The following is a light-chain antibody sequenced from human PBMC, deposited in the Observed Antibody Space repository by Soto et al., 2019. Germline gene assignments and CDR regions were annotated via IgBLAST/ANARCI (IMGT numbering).Light chain of an antibody. CDR2: WAS. Sequence: VLTQSPSSLAVSLGERATVNCRSNQSVLDNSTNKSYLAWYQKKPGHPPKLLVHWASVREAGVPDRFSGGGSGTDFTLTISSLQAEDVAVYYCHQYYTTPQTFGQGTQLEIK. CDR3: HQYYTTPQT. CDR1: QSVLDNSTNKSY. J-gene: IGKJ2*01. V-gene: IGKV4-1*01.